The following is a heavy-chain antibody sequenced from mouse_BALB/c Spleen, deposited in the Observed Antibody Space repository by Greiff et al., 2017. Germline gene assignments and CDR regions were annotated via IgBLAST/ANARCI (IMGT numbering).Heavy chain of an antibody. Sequence: VKLMESGAELVRPGTSVKVSCKASGYAFTNYLIEWVKQRPGQGLEWIGVINPGSGGTNYNEKFKGKATLTADKSSSTAYMQLSSLTSDDSAVYFCARRHRYDETWFAYWGQGTLVTVSA. D-gene: IGHD2-14*01. V-gene: IGHV1-54*03. CDR1: GYAFTNYL. CDR3: ARRHRYDETWFAY. J-gene: IGHJ3*01. CDR2: INPGSGGT.